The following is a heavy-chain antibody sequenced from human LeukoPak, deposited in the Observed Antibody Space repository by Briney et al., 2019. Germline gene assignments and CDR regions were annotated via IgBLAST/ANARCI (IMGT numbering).Heavy chain of an antibody. J-gene: IGHJ4*02. CDR1: GFAFSNFA. D-gene: IGHD3-10*01. V-gene: IGHV3-30*04. CDR3: ARVGLLWFGELLPDDY. Sequence: GGSLRLSCAASGFAFSNFAMHWVRQAPGKGLEWVAVVSYEGTIKYYTDSVKGRFTISRDNSKNTLYLQMNSLRAEDTAVYYCARVGLLWFGELLPDDYWGQGTLVTVSS. CDR2: VSYEGTIK.